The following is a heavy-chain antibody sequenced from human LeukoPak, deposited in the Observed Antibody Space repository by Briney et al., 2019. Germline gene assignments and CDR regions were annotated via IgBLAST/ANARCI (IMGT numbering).Heavy chain of an antibody. Sequence: GGSLRLSCAASGFTFATYAMSWVRQAPGKGLKWVSGITGSGRTTYYADSVKGRFTISRDNSKNTLYLQMNSLRAEDTAVYYCAKEFNRGLPDYWGQGTLVTVPS. V-gene: IGHV3-23*01. D-gene: IGHD2-21*01. CDR3: AKEFNRGLPDY. CDR1: GFTFATYA. CDR2: ITGSGRTT. J-gene: IGHJ4*02.